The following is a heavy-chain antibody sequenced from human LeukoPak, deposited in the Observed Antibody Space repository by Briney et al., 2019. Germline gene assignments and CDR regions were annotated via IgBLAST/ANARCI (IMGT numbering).Heavy chain of an antibody. CDR1: GITFSSYA. D-gene: IGHD6-19*01. J-gene: IGHJ3*02. CDR3: AKDRGSGWLHDAFDI. V-gene: IGHV3-23*01. Sequence: PGGSLRLSCAASGITFSSYAMSWVRQAPGKGLEWVSAIGRGGASTYYADSVKGRFTISRDNPKNTLYLQMNSLRVEDTAIYYCAKDRGSGWLHDAFDIWGQGTKVTVSS. CDR2: IGRGGAST.